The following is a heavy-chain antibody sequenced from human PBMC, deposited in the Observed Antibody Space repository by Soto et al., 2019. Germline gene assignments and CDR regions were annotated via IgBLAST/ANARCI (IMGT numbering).Heavy chain of an antibody. CDR3: ARDHSSGWYGLGYAFDI. D-gene: IGHD6-19*01. V-gene: IGHV4-34*01. CDR2: INHSGST. Sequence: QVQLQQWGAGLLKPSETLSLTCAVYGGSFSGYYWSWIRQPPGKGLEWIGEINHSGSTNYNPSLKSRVTISVDTSKNQCSLKLSSVTAADTAVYYCARDHSSGWYGLGYAFDIWGQGTMVTVSS. CDR1: GGSFSGYY. J-gene: IGHJ3*02.